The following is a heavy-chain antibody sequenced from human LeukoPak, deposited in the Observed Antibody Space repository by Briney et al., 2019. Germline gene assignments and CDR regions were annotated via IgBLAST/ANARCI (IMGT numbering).Heavy chain of an antibody. CDR1: GGSISSYY. CDR3: AGEDYYGSGSPGY. CDR2: IYYSGST. V-gene: IGHV4-59*01. D-gene: IGHD3-10*01. Sequence: SETLSLTCTVSGGSISSYYWSWIRQPPGKGLEWIGYIYYSGSTNYNPSLRSRVTISVDTSKNQFSLKLSSVTAADTAVYYCAGEDYYGSGSPGYWGQGTLVTVSS. J-gene: IGHJ4*02.